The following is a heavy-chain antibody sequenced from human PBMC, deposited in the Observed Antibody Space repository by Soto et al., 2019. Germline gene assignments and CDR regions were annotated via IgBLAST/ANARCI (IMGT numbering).Heavy chain of an antibody. V-gene: IGHV1-58*01. CDR3: AARGPHFWSGYYTGYNWFDP. J-gene: IGHJ5*02. CDR2: IVVGSGNT. CDR1: GFTFTSSA. D-gene: IGHD3-3*02. Sequence: SVKVSCKASGFTFTSSAVQWVRQARGQRLEWIGWIVVGSGNTNYAQKFQERVTITRDMSTSTAYMELSSLRSEDTAVYYCAARGPHFWSGYYTGYNWFDPWGQGTLVTVSS.